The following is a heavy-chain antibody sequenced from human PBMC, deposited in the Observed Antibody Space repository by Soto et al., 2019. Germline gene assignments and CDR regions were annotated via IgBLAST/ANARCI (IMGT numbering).Heavy chain of an antibody. V-gene: IGHV1-8*02. D-gene: IGHD3-10*01. CDR2: MTPNSGYT. CDR1: GYTFTSYD. CDR3: ARNLYATGSFDH. J-gene: IGHJ5*02. Sequence: QVQLVQSGAEVKKPGASVKVSCKAYGYTFTSYDINWVRQAPGQGLEWVGWMTPNSGYTGYAQKLQGRVTMTRDTSTSTAYLELSSLTSDATAVYYCARNLYATGSFDHWGQGPLVSVSS.